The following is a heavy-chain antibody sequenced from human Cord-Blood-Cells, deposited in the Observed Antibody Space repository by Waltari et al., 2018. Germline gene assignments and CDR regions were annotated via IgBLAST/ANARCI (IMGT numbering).Heavy chain of an antibody. CDR2: INHRGST. J-gene: IGHJ4*02. D-gene: IGHD1-26*01. CDR3: ARGPFAGATKFFDY. V-gene: IGHV4-34*01. Sequence: QVQLQQWGAGLLKPSETLSLTCAVYGGSFSGYYWSWIRQPPGKGLEWIGEINHRGSTNHTPSLKSRVTISVDTSKNQFSLKLSSVTAADTSVYHCARGPFAGATKFFDYWCQGTLVTVSS. CDR1: GGSFSGYY.